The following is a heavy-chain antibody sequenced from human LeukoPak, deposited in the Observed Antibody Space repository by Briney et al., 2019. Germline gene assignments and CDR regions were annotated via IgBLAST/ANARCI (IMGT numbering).Heavy chain of an antibody. CDR3: ARGYCGGDSHSGSKYYFDY. D-gene: IGHD2-21*02. Sequence: SETLSLTCTVSGGPVSSYYWSWIRQPAGKGLEWIGRTHSSGSTNYNPSLQSRVTMSVDTSTSQFSLNLTSVTAADTAVYYCARGYCGGDSHSGSKYYFDYWGQGTLGTVSS. CDR2: THSSGST. J-gene: IGHJ4*02. CDR1: GGPVSSYY. V-gene: IGHV4-4*07.